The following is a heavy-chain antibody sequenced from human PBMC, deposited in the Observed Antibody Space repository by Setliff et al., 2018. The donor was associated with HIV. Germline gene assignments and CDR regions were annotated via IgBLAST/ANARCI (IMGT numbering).Heavy chain of an antibody. V-gene: IGHV4-4*07. CDR1: GGSISGDF. D-gene: IGHD2-21*02. CDR3: ARQTATGTSATFDS. J-gene: IGHJ4*02. CDR2: THASGTT. Sequence: PSETLSLTCTVSGGSISGDFWTWIRQPAGEGLEWIGRTHASGTTQCEPSLKNRRSMSIDTSKNQFSLKLSSVTAADTAVYYCARQTATGTSATFDSWGQGSLVTVSS.